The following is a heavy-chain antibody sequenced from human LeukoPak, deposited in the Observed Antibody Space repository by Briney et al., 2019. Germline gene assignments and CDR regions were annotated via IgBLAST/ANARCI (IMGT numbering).Heavy chain of an antibody. CDR1: GFTFSSYA. CDR2: ISYDGSNK. Sequence: GRSLRLSCAASGFTFSSYAMHWVRQAPGKGLEWVAVISYDGSNKYYADSVKGRFTISRDNSKNTLYLQMNSLRAEDTAVYYCARAIQFLEWKGGAFDIWGQGTMVTVSS. J-gene: IGHJ3*02. D-gene: IGHD3-3*01. CDR3: ARAIQFLEWKGGAFDI. V-gene: IGHV3-30*04.